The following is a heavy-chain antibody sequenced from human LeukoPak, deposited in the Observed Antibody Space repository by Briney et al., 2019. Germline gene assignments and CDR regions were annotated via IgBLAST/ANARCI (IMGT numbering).Heavy chain of an antibody. J-gene: IGHJ4*02. CDR2: ILKDESTK. CDR1: GFTFSIYT. CDR3: ARDWGLDS. D-gene: IGHD3-16*01. V-gene: IGHV3-30-3*01. Sequence: GTSLRLSCAASGFTFSIYTAVWVRQAPGKGLEWVAVILKDESTKFYADSVKGRFTISRDNSKNTLYLQMSSLRAEDTALYYCARDWGLDSWGQGTLVTVSS.